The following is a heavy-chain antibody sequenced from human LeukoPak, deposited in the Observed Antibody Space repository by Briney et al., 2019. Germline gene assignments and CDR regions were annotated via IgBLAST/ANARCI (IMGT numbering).Heavy chain of an antibody. CDR2: IYYSGST. D-gene: IGHD5-12*01. Sequence: PSETLCLTCTVSGGSISSYYWSWIRQPPGKGLEWIGYIYYSGSTNYNPSLKSRVTISVATSKNQFSLKLSSVTAADTAVYYCARDKSGYDPYDYWGQGTLVTVSS. V-gene: IGHV4-59*01. CDR1: GGSISSYY. J-gene: IGHJ4*02. CDR3: ARDKSGYDPYDY.